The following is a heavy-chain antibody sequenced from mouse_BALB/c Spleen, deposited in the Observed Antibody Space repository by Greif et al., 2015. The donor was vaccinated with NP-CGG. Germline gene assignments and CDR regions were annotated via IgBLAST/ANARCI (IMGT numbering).Heavy chain of an antibody. Sequence: VQRVESGPGLVAPSQSLSITCTVSGFSLTSYGVHWVRQPPGKGLEWLGVIWAGGSTNYNSALMSRLSISKDNSKSQVFLKMNSLQTDDTAMYYCARDYYGSEGAMDYWGQGTSVTVSS. J-gene: IGHJ4*01. D-gene: IGHD1-1*01. CDR2: IWAGGST. CDR1: GFSLTSYG. CDR3: ARDYYGSEGAMDY. V-gene: IGHV2-9*02.